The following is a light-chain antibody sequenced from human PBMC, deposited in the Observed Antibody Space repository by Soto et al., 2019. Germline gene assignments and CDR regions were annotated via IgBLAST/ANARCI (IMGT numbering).Light chain of an antibody. CDR3: QQYNRYLSA. CDR2: DAS. J-gene: IGKJ3*01. CDR1: QSITTW. V-gene: IGKV1-5*01. Sequence: DIQMTQSPSTLSASVGDRVTITCRASQSITTWLAWYQQKPGKAPKLLIYDASSLESGVPSRFSGSGSGTEFTLTISSLQPDDFATYYCQQYNRYLSAVGPGTKVDIK.